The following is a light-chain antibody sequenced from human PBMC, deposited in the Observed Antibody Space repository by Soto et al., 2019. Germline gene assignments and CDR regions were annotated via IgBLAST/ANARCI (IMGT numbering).Light chain of an antibody. CDR3: QVWDSVTDHYV. V-gene: IGLV3-21*02. CDR1: NIGRKA. Sequence: ELTQPPSVSVAPGQTARITCGGNNIGRKAVHWYQQKPGQAPVVVVYDDSDRPSGIPERFSGSNSGNTATLTISRVEAGDEADYFCQVWDSVTDHYVFGSGTKV. J-gene: IGLJ1*01. CDR2: DDS.